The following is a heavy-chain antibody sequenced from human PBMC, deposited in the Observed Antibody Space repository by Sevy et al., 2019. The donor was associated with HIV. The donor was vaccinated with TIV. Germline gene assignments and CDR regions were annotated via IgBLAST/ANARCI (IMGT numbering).Heavy chain of an antibody. D-gene: IGHD3-10*01. CDR1: GVSISSSSYD. Sequence: SETLSLTCTVSGVSISSSSYDWGWIRQPPGKGLEWIASFFFTGSTYYNPSLKSRVTISVATSNNQYSLKLNSVTAADTALYYCARQGGLVGRAFDYWGQGTLVTVSS. CDR3: ARQGGLVGRAFDY. CDR2: FFFTGST. V-gene: IGHV4-39*01. J-gene: IGHJ4*02.